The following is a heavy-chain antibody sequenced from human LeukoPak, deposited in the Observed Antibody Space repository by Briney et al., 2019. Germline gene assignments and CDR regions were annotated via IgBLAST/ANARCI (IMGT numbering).Heavy chain of an antibody. Sequence: PGGSLRLSCAASGFSFTSYAMAWVRQAPGKGLEWVSSISSSGATTYYADSVKGRFTISRDISIDTLYLEMYSLRAEDTAIYYCAKDMSTRRNFWELLSYCAFDVWGQGTKVTVSA. D-gene: IGHD3-3*01. CDR2: ISSSGATT. J-gene: IGHJ3*01. CDR3: AKDMSTRRNFWELLSYCAFDV. CDR1: GFSFTSYA. V-gene: IGHV3-23*01.